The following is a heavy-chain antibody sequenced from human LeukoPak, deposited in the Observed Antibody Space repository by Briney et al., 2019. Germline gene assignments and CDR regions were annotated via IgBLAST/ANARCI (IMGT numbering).Heavy chain of an antibody. CDR2: INPNSGGT. J-gene: IGHJ4*02. CDR3: ARDHGYSSGWYNY. CDR1: GYTFTGYY. Sequence: ASVKVSCKASGYTFTGYYMHWVRQAPGQGLEWMGRINPNSGGTNYAQKFQGRVTMTRDTSISTAYMELSRLRSDDTAVYYCARDHGYSSGWYNYWGREPWSPSPQ. D-gene: IGHD6-19*01. V-gene: IGHV1-2*06.